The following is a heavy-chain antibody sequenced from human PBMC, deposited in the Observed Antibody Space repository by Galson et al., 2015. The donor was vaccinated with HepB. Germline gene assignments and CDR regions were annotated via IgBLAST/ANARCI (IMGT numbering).Heavy chain of an antibody. CDR3: AKGSGLFDS. V-gene: IGHV3-23*01. J-gene: IGHJ5*01. D-gene: IGHD3/OR15-3a*01. CDR2: ISGDDGNS. CDR1: GFMFDTHA. Sequence: SLRLSCAASGFMFDTHAMSWVRQVPGKGLKGVSGISGDDGNSIYADSVKGRFTISKDNSKDTVDPQINSARDEDTADYYCAKGSGLFDSWCQGILVTVSS.